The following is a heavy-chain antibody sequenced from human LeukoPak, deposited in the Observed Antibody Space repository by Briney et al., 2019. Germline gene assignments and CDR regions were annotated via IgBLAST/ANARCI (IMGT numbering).Heavy chain of an antibody. CDR1: GFTFSGSA. CDR3: XXXXXXXH. V-gene: IGHV3-73*01. J-gene: IGHJ1*01. Sequence: GGSLKLSCAASGFTFSGSAMHWVRQASGKGLEWVGRIRSKANNYATAYAASVTGRFTISRDDSKNTAYLQMNSLKTKDTAVXXXXXXXXXXHWXQGTLVTVSS. CDR2: IRSKANNYAT.